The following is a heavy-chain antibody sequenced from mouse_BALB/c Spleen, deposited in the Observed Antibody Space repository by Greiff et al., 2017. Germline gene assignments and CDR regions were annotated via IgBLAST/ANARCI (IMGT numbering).Heavy chain of an antibody. CDR3: ARSPGDYFDY. Sequence: EVMLVESGGGLVQPGGSRKLSCAASGFTFSSFGMHWVRQAPEKGLEWVAYISSGSSTIYYADTVKGRFTISRDNPKNTLFLQMTSLRSEDTAMYYCARSPGDYFDYWGQGTTLTVSS. CDR1: GFTFSSFG. CDR2: ISSGSSTI. V-gene: IGHV5-17*02. J-gene: IGHJ2*01.